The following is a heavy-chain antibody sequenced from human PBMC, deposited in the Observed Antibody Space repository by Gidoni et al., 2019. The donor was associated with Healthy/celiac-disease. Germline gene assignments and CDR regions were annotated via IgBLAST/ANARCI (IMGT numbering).Heavy chain of an antibody. D-gene: IGHD3-10*01. V-gene: IGHV3-9*01. CDR1: AFTFDDYA. CDR2: ISWNSGSI. CDR3: ARVGGSGSYSLDY. Sequence: EVQRVEPGGGLVQPGRSLGLSWAASAFTFDDYAMHWVRQAPGKGLEWVSGISWNSGSIGYADSVKGRFTISRDNAKNSLYLQMNSLRAEDTALYYCARVGGSGSYSLDYWGQGTLVTVSS. J-gene: IGHJ4*02.